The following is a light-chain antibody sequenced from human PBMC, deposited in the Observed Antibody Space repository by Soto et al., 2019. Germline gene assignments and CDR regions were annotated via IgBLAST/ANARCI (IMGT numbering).Light chain of an antibody. CDR1: QSVSSR. V-gene: IGKV3-20*01. CDR3: QQYGSSPLWT. J-gene: IGKJ1*01. CDR2: GAS. Sequence: EIVMTQSPGTLSLSPGERATLSCRASQSVSSRLAWYQQKPGQAPRLLISGASSRATGIPDRFSGSGFGTDFTLTISRLEPEDFALYYCQQYGSSPLWTFGQGTKVDI.